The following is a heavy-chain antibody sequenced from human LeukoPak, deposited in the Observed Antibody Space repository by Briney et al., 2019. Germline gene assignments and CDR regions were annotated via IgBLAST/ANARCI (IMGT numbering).Heavy chain of an antibody. CDR2: INPNSGGT. CDR1: GYTFTGYY. V-gene: IGHV1-2*02. CDR3: ATIEMATTSNPIDY. Sequence: GSVKVSCKASGYTFTGYYMHWVRQAPGQGLEWMGWINPNSGGTNYAQKFQGRVTMTRDTSISTAYMELSRLRSDDTAVYYCATIEMATTSNPIDYWGQGTLVTVSS. D-gene: IGHD5-12*01. J-gene: IGHJ4*02.